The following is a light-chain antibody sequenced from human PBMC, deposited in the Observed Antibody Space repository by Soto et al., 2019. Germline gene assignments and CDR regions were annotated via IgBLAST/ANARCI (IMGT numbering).Light chain of an antibody. CDR2: GAS. V-gene: IGKV3-20*01. J-gene: IGKJ1*01. CDR3: QQYGSSPWT. CDR1: QSVSSSY. Sequence: IVLTQSPCTLSLSPGERVTLSCRTSQSVSSSYLAWYQQKPGQAPRLLIYGASSRATGIPDRFSGSGSGTAFTLTISRLEPEDFVIYYCQQYGSSPWTFGQGTKVDI.